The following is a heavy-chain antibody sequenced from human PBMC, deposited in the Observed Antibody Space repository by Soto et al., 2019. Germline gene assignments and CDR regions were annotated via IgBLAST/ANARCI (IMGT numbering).Heavy chain of an antibody. D-gene: IGHD5-18*01. J-gene: IGHJ6*02. CDR3: ARGDMATAYYYGMDV. V-gene: IGHV1-18*04. CDR1: GYTFTSYG. Sequence: RASVKVSCKASGYTFTSYGISWVRQAPGQGLEWMGWISAYNGNTNYAQKLQGRVTMTTDTSTSTAYMELRSLRSDDTAVYYCARGDMATAYYYGMDVWGQGTTVTVSS. CDR2: ISAYNGNT.